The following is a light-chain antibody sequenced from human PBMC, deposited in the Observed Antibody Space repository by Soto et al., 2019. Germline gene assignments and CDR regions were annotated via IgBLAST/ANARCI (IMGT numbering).Light chain of an antibody. CDR3: QQHTRSIT. CDR2: GAS. V-gene: IGKV3-20*01. CDR1: QSVNNNY. Sequence: VLTQSPGTLSLSPGERATLSCRASQSVNNNYLAWYQQKPGQSPRLLIYGASIRATAIPDRFSGSGSGTDFTLTISRLEPEDSAVYYFQQHTRSITFGGGTKVEI. J-gene: IGKJ4*01.